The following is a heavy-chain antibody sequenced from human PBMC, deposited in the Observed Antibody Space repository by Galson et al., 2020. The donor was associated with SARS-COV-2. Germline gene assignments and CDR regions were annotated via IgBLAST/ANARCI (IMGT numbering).Heavy chain of an antibody. CDR3: AKDMGTVNYFDY. CDR2: ISWDGGST. J-gene: IGHJ4*02. V-gene: IGHV3-43*01. D-gene: IGHD2-21*02. Sequence: GGSLRLSCAASGFTFDDYTMHWVRQAPGQGLEWVSLISWDGGSTYYADSVKGRFTISRDNSKNSLYLQMNSLRTEATALYYCAKDMGTVNYFDYWGQGTLVTVSS. CDR1: GFTFDDYT.